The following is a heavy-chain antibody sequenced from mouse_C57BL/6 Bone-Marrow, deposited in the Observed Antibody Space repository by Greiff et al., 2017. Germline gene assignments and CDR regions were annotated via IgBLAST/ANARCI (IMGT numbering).Heavy chain of an antibody. V-gene: IGHV1-54*01. J-gene: IGHJ1*03. CDR2: INPGSGGT. CDR1: GYAFPNYL. Sequence: VQGVESGAELVRPGTSVKVSCKASGYAFPNYLIEWVKQRPGQGLEWIGVINPGSGGTNYHEKFKGKATLTADNSSSTAYMQLRSLTSEDSAVYCCASYYYGSYHWDCDVWGTGTTVTGSS. D-gene: IGHD1-1*01. CDR3: ASYYYGSYHWDCDV.